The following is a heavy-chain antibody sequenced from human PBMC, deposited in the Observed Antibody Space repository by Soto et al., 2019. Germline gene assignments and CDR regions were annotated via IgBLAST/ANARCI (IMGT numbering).Heavy chain of an antibody. V-gene: IGHV4-39*01. D-gene: IGHD2-15*01. CDR3: ARHTPAISISDH. Sequence: SGALFLPCTVSCGSLSRRSFHWGWVRQPPGKGLEWIGSIYYSGSTYYNPSLKSRVTISVDTSKNQFSLKLSSVTAADTAVYYCARHTPAISISDHWGQGTLVTVSS. J-gene: IGHJ4*02. CDR1: CGSLSRRSFH. CDR2: IYYSGST.